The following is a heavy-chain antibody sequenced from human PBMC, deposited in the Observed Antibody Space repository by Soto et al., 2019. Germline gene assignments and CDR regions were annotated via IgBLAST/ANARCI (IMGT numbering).Heavy chain of an antibody. CDR1: GGSISSYY. CDR3: ARASGYYYYYMDV. V-gene: IGHV4-59*08. Sequence: SETLSLTCTVSGGSISSYYWSWIRQPPGKGLEWIGYIYYSGSTNYNPSLKSRVTISVDTSKNQFSLKLSSVTAADTAVYYCARASGYYYYYMDVWGKGTAVTVSS. CDR2: IYYSGST. D-gene: IGHD3-10*01. J-gene: IGHJ6*03.